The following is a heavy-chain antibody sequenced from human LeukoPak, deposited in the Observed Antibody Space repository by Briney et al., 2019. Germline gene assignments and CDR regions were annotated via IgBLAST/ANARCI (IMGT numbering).Heavy chain of an antibody. V-gene: IGHV3-23*01. J-gene: IGHJ4*02. Sequence: PGGPLRLSCAASGFTFSSYAMTWVRQAPGKGLEWVSAISGSGGGTYYADSVKGRFTISRDNSKNTLYLQMNSLRAEDTAVYYCAKGAVVAGCKYYFDYWGQGTLVTVSS. CDR1: GFTFSSYA. D-gene: IGHD6-19*01. CDR3: AKGAVVAGCKYYFDY. CDR2: ISGSGGGT.